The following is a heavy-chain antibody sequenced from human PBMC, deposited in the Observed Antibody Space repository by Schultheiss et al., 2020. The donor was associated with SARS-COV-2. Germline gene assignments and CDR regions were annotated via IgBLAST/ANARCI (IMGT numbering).Heavy chain of an antibody. CDR1: RFTFSSYA. J-gene: IGHJ4*02. D-gene: IGHD6-25*01. CDR2: ISSSSSYI. CDR3: ARDHAGSVVY. V-gene: IGHV3-21*04. Sequence: GESLKISCAASRFTFSSYAMSWVRQAPGKGLEWVSSISSSSSYIYYADSVKGRFTVSRDNAKNSLYLHMNSLTAEDTAVYYCARDHAGSVVYWGQGTLVTVSS.